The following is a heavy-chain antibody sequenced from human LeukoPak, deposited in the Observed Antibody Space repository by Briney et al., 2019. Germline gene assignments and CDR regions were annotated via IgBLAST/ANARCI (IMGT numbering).Heavy chain of an antibody. CDR1: GFTFSNYG. Sequence: GGSLRLSCAASGFTFSNYGMHWVRQAPGKGLEWVAVIWYDGTKTYYADSVKGRFTISRDNSKNTLYLQMNSLRAEDTAVYYCVRGGSSGWDIYWAQGTLVTVSS. V-gene: IGHV3-33*01. D-gene: IGHD6-19*01. CDR2: IWYDGTKT. J-gene: IGHJ4*02. CDR3: VRGGSSGWDIY.